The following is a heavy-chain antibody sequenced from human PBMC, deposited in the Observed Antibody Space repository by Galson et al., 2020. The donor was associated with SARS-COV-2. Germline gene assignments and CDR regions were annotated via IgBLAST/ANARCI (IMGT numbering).Heavy chain of an antibody. V-gene: IGHV4-61*02. D-gene: IGHD1-26*01. CDR3: ARESRWELYFDY. CDR1: GDSISSSSYY. Sequence: SETLSLTCTVSGDSISSSSYYWSWIRQPAGKGLEWIGRIYISERTNYNPSLKSRVTISADTSKNQFSLRLTSVTAADTALDYCARESRWELYFDYWGQGSLVTVSS. J-gene: IGHJ4*02. CDR2: IYISERT.